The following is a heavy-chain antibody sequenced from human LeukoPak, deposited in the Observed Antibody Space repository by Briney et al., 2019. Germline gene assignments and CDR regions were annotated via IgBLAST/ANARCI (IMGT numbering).Heavy chain of an antibody. Sequence: GGSLRLSCAASGFTFSSYEMNWVRQAPGKGLEWVSSISSSSSYIYYADSVKGRFTISRDNAKNSLYLQMNSLRAEDTAVYYCARADWDTAMIDYWGQGTLVTVSS. CDR1: GFTFSSYE. V-gene: IGHV3-21*01. D-gene: IGHD5-18*01. CDR2: ISSSSSYI. CDR3: ARADWDTAMIDY. J-gene: IGHJ4*02.